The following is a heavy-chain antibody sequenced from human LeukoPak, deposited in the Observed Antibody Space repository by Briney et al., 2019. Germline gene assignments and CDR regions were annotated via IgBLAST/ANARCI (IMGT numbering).Heavy chain of an antibody. D-gene: IGHD2-2*01. J-gene: IGHJ6*02. CDR1: GFTFDDYA. CDR2: ISWNSGSI. Sequence: PGRSLRLSCAASGFTFDDYAMHWVRQAPGKGLEWVSGISWNSGSIGYADSVKGRFTISRDNAKNSLYLQMNSLRAEDTALYYCAKDIGCSSTSCYVYYYYGMDVWGQGTTVTVSS. CDR3: AKDIGCSSTSCYVYYYYGMDV. V-gene: IGHV3-9*01.